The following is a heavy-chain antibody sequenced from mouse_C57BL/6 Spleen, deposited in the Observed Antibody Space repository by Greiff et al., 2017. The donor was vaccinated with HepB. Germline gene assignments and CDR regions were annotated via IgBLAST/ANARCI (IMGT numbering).Heavy chain of an antibody. D-gene: IGHD1-1*01. Sequence: QVQLQQPGAELVMPGASVKLSCKASGYTFTSYWMHWVKQRPGQGLEWIGEIDPSDSYTNYNQKFKGKSTLTVDKSSSTAYMQLSSLTSDDSAVYYCARSPVGEDYFDYWGQGTTLTVSS. CDR3: ARSPVGEDYFDY. J-gene: IGHJ2*01. CDR2: IDPSDSYT. CDR1: GYTFTSYW. V-gene: IGHV1-69*01.